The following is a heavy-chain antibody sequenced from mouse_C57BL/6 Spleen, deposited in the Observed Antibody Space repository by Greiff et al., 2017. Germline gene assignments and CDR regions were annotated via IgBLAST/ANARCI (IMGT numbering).Heavy chain of an antibody. J-gene: IGHJ2*01. D-gene: IGHD3-2*02. CDR2: INPSTGGT. V-gene: IGHV1-42*01. CDR1: GYSFTGYY. CDR3: ALDSSGRGFPFDY. Sequence: VQLQQSGPELVKPGASVKISCKASGYSFTGYYMNWVKQSPEKSLEWIGEINPSTGGTTYNQKFKAKATLTVDKSSSTAYMQLKSLKSEDSAVYYCALDSSGRGFPFDYWGQGTTLTVSS.